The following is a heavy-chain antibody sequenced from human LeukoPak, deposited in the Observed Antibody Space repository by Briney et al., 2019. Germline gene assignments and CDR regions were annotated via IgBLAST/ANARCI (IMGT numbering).Heavy chain of an antibody. CDR1: GYSFTSYW. CDR3: ARLGSGYYGWFDP. J-gene: IGHJ5*02. D-gene: IGHD3-22*01. Sequence: GEALKISFKGSGYSFTSYWIGWGRPMPGKGLGWMGIIYPGDSDTRYSPSFQGQVTISADKSISAAYLQWSSLKASDTAMYYCARLGSGYYGWFDPWGQGTLVTVSS. V-gene: IGHV5-51*01. CDR2: IYPGDSDT.